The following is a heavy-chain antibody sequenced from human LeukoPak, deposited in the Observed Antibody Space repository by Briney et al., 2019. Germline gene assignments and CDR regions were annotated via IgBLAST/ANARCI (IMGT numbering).Heavy chain of an antibody. J-gene: IGHJ3*02. D-gene: IGHD1-20*01. V-gene: IGHV4-34*01. Sequence: SETLSLTCAVYGGSFSGYQWSWIRQPPGKGLEWIGEINHSGSTNYSPSLKSRLTISQDTSQNQFSLKLSSVTAADTAVYYCARESRITGTTTSGFDIWGQGTMVTVSS. CDR2: INHSGST. CDR1: GGSFSGYQ. CDR3: ARESRITGTTTSGFDI.